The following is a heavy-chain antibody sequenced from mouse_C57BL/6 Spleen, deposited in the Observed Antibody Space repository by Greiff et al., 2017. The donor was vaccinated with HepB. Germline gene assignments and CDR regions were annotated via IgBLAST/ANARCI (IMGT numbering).Heavy chain of an antibody. CDR3: ARRVYDGTFAY. CDR2: INPSTGGT. D-gene: IGHD2-3*01. V-gene: IGHV1-42*01. J-gene: IGHJ3*01. CDR1: GYSFTGYY. Sequence: EVKLMESGPELVKPGASVKISCKASGYSFTGYYMNWVKQSPEKSLEWIGEINPSTGGTTYNQKFKAKATLTVDKSSSTAYMQLKSLTSEDSAVYYCARRVYDGTFAYWGQGTLVTVSA.